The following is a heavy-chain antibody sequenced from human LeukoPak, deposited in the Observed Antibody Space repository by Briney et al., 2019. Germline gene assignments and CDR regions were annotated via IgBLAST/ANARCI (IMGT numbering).Heavy chain of an antibody. V-gene: IGHV4-38-2*02. D-gene: IGHD1-14*01. CDR3: ARHITTGSRSSNYYYYGMDV. CDR2: IYHSGST. J-gene: IGHJ6*02. CDR1: GYSISSGYY. Sequence: SETLSLTCTVSGYSISSGYYWGWIRQPPGKGLEWIGSIYHSGSTYYNPSLKSRVTISVDTSKNQFSLNPTSVTAADSAVYFCARHITTGSRSSNYYYYGMDVWGQGTTVTVSS.